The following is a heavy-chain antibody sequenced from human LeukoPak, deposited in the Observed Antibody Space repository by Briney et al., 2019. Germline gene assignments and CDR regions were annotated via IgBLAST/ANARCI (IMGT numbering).Heavy chain of an antibody. V-gene: IGHV3-23*01. CDR1: GFIFSNYV. Sequence: GGSLGLSCAASGFIFSNYVIDWVPQAPGKGLEWVSGISDSGASTYYEDSVQGRFTITRYNSKNTLYLQMNSLRAEDTAIYFCAKDPHRTYSPPCDFDYWGQGALVTVSS. D-gene: IGHD2-21*01. J-gene: IGHJ4*02. CDR2: ISDSGAST. CDR3: AKDPHRTYSPPCDFDY.